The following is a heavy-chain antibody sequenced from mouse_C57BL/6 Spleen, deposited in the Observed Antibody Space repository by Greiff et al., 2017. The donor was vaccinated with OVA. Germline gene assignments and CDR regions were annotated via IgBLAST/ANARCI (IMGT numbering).Heavy chain of an antibody. J-gene: IGHJ1*03. CDR1: GYTFTSYW. CDR3: ASRLLLRSRWYVEV. Sequence: QVQLQQSGAELVKPGASVKLSCKASGYTFTSYWMHWVKQRPGRGLEWIGRIDPNSGGTKYNEKFKSKATLTVDKPSSTAYMQRSSLTSEDSAVYYCASRLLLRSRWYVEVWGTGTTVTVSS. D-gene: IGHD1-1*01. V-gene: IGHV1-72*01. CDR2: IDPNSGGT.